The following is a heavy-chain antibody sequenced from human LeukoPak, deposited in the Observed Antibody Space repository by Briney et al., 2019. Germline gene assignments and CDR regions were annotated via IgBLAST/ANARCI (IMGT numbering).Heavy chain of an antibody. CDR3: ARVRIGDVFVGWFDS. CDR1: GFTFSDYY. CDR2: ISSGGSSK. Sequence: PGGSLRLSCAASGFTFSDYYMTWIRQAPGKGLEWGSYISSGGSSKYYTDSVKGRFTISRDDANNSLYLQMNSLRAEDTAVYYCARVRIGDVFVGWFDSWGQGILVTVSS. D-gene: IGHD3-10*01. V-gene: IGHV3-11*01. J-gene: IGHJ5*01.